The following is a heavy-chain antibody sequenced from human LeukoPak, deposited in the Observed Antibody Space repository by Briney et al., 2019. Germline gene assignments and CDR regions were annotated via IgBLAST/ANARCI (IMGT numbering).Heavy chain of an antibody. D-gene: IGHD6-6*01. V-gene: IGHV4-34*01. CDR2: INHSGST. CDR1: GGSFSGYY. CDR3: ARGAEAPRRGYSSSDEFDY. Sequence: SETLSLTCAVYGGSFSGYYWSWIRQPPGKGLEWIGEINHSGSTNYNPSLKSRVTISVDTSKNQFSLKLSSVTAADTAVYYCARGAEAPRRGYSSSDEFDYWGQGTLVTVSS. J-gene: IGHJ4*02.